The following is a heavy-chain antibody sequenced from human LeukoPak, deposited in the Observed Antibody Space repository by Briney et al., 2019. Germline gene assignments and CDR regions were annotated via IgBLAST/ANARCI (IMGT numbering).Heavy chain of an antibody. Sequence: GGSLRLSCAASGFTVGNYWMSWVRQAPGKGLEWVANIKQDGSDKYYVDSVTGRFTISRDNAKSSLYLQMNSLRAEDTAVYYCARWATSFDLWGQGTLVTVSS. CDR1: GFTVGNYW. J-gene: IGHJ4*02. V-gene: IGHV3-7*01. CDR2: IKQDGSDK. D-gene: IGHD4-11*01. CDR3: ARWATSFDL.